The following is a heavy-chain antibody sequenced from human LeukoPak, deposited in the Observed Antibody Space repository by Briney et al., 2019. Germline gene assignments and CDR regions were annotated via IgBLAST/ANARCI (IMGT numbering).Heavy chain of an antibody. V-gene: IGHV3-48*01. D-gene: IGHD3-10*01. CDR1: GFTFSSYT. J-gene: IGHJ4*02. CDR3: ARDAAPGV. CDR2: ISSSGSII. Sequence: SGGSLRLSCAASGFTFSSYTMTWVRQSPGKGLEWVSYISSSGSIIDYADSVKGRFTISRDNAKNSLYLQMNRLRAEDTAVYYCARDAAPGVWGQGTLVTVSS.